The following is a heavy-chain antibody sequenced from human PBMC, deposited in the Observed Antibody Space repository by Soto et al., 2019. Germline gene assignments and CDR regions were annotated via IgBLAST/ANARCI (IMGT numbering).Heavy chain of an antibody. J-gene: IGHJ5*02. V-gene: IGHV5-51*01. CDR2: IYPGDSDT. Sequence: GESLRISCKGSGYTFTRHWIGWVRQMPGKGLEWLGIIYPGDSDTRYSPSFQGQVTFSADKSISTAYLQWSSLKASDTAMYYCVRVGLVGPTSLSNAWFDPWGQGTLVTVSS. CDR1: GYTFTRHW. CDR3: VRVGLVGPTSLSNAWFDP. D-gene: IGHD1-26*01.